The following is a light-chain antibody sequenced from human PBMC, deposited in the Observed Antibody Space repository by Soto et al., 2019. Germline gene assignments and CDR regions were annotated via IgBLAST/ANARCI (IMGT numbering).Light chain of an antibody. CDR2: GNS. J-gene: IGLJ2*01. Sequence: QSVPTQPPSVSGAPGQSVNISFIGSSSNIGAGYDVHWYQQLPGTAPKLPIYGNSNRPSGVPDRFSGSKSGTSASLAITGLQAEDEADYYCQSYDSSLSGSVFGEGTKLTV. CDR3: QSYDSSLSGSV. CDR1: SSNIGAGYD. V-gene: IGLV1-40*01.